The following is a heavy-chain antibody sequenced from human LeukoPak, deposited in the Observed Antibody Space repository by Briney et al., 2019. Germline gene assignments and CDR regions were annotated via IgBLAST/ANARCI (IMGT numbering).Heavy chain of an antibody. J-gene: IGHJ6*02. CDR2: IYSGGST. CDR3: ARVGAYCGGDCYSGYYYGTDV. CDR1: GFTVSSNY. D-gene: IGHD2-21*02. Sequence: PGGSLRLSCAASGFTVSSNYMSWVHQAPGKGLEWVSVIYSGGSTYYADSVKGRFTISRDNSKNTLYLQMNSLRAEDTAVYYCARVGAYCGGDCYSGYYYGTDVWGQGTTVTVSS. V-gene: IGHV3-66*01.